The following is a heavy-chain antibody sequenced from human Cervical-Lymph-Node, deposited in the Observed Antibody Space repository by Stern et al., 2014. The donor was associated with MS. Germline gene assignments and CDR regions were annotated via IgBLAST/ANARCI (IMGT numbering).Heavy chain of an antibody. V-gene: IGHV1-24*01. CDR1: GYTLTELS. CDR3: ATDPKGPDYYGMDV. Sequence: VQLVESGAEVKKPGASVKVSCKVSGYTLTELSMHWVRQAPGKGLEWMGGFDPENSETMYSQKFQGRVTMTEDTSTDTAYMELSSLRSEDTAVYYCATDPKGPDYYGMDVWGQGTTVTVSS. J-gene: IGHJ6*02. CDR2: FDPENSET.